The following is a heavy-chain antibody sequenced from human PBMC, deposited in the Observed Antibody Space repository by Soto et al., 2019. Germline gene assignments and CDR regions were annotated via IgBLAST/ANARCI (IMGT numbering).Heavy chain of an antibody. CDR2: ISYDGSNK. V-gene: IGHV3-30-3*01. CDR3: ARAYVWGSYRYRVIATDAFDI. D-gene: IGHD3-16*02. CDR1: GFTFSSYA. J-gene: IGHJ3*02. Sequence: QVQLVESGGGVVQPGRSLRLSCAASGFTFSSYAMHWVRQAPGKGLEWVAVISYDGSNKYYADSVKGRFTISRDNSKNTLYLPMNSLRAEDTAVYYCARAYVWGSYRYRVIATDAFDIWGQGTMVTVSS.